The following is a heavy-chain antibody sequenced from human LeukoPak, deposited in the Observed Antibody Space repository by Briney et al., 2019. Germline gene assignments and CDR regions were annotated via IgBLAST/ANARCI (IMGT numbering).Heavy chain of an antibody. CDR1: GGSISNYC. V-gene: IGHV4-4*07. D-gene: IGHD1-26*01. J-gene: IGHJ5*02. CDR3: ARDREVGRDNAISWFDP. CDR2: ICATGSS. Sequence: SETLSLTCTVSGGSISNYCWSWIRQPAGNGLEWIGRICATGSSNYNPFLKSRVTMSVDTSMKQFSLKLGSVTAADTAVYYCARDREVGRDNAISWFDPWGQGILVTVSS.